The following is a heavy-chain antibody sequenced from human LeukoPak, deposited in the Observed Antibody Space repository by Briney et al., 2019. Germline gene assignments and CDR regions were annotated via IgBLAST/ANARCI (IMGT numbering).Heavy chain of an antibody. Sequence: GESLKISCKGSGYTFTNYWIVWVRQMPGQGLEWMGIIHPGDSNTKYSPSFEGQVTISVDKSISTAYLQWSSLKASDSAMYYCARRRGATVAGPEYWGQGTLVTVSS. J-gene: IGHJ4*02. CDR1: GYTFTNYW. CDR2: IHPGDSNT. CDR3: ARRRGATVAGPEY. V-gene: IGHV5-51*01. D-gene: IGHD6-19*01.